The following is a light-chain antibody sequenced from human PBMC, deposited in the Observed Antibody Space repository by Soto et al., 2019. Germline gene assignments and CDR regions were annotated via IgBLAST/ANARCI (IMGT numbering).Light chain of an antibody. CDR2: GAS. CDR1: QSVSSSY. J-gene: IGKJ1*01. CDR3: QQYGSSAWT. V-gene: IGKV3-20*01. Sequence: EIVLTQSPGTLSLSPGERATLSRRASQSVSSSYLAWYQQTPGQAPRLLIYGASSRATGIPDRFSGSGSGTDFTLTISRLEAEDFAVYYCQQYGSSAWTFGQGTKVEIK.